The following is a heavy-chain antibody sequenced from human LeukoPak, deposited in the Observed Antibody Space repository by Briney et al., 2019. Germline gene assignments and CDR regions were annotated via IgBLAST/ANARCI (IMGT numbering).Heavy chain of an antibody. J-gene: IGHJ4*02. CDR2: IYSGGST. V-gene: IGHV3-66*01. CDR1: GFTFSTYG. CDR3: ARDSPTVTMYDY. Sequence: GGSLKLPCAASGFTFSTYGMTWVRQAPGKGLEWDSVIYSGGSTYYADSVKGRFTISRDNSKNTLYLQMNSLRAEGTAVYYCARDSPTVTMYDYWGQGTLVTVSS. D-gene: IGHD4-17*01.